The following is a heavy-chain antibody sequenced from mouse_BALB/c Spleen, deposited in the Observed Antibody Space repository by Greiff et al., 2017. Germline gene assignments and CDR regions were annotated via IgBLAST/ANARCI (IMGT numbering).Heavy chain of an antibody. Sequence: EVKLVESGGGLVKPGGSLKLSCAASGFTFSSYTMSWVRQTPEKRLEWVATISSGGSYTYYPDSVKGRFTISRDNAKNTLYLQMSSLKSEDTAMYYCTREGTTRYFDVWGAGTTVTVSS. CDR3: TREGTTRYFDV. D-gene: IGHD1-1*01. CDR1: GFTFSSYT. J-gene: IGHJ1*01. CDR2: ISSGGSYT. V-gene: IGHV5-6-4*01.